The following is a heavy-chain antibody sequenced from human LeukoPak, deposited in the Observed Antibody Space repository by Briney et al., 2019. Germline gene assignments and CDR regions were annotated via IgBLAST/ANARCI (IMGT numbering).Heavy chain of an antibody. J-gene: IGHJ6*02. CDR3: ARETRYYYGMDV. Sequence: PGGSLRLSCAASGFTFSSYGMHWVRQAPGKGLEWVAVISYDGSNKYYADSVKGRFTISRDNSKNSLYLQMNSLRAEDTAVYYCARETRYYYGMDVWGQGTTVTVSS. V-gene: IGHV3-30*03. CDR1: GFTFSSYG. CDR2: ISYDGSNK.